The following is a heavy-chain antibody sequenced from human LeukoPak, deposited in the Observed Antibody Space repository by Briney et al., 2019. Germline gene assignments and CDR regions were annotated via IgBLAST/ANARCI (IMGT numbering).Heavy chain of an antibody. CDR2: IYYSGST. CDR1: GGSISSYY. D-gene: IGHD3-22*01. Sequence: SETLSLTCTVSGGSISSYYWSWIRQPPGKGLEWIGYIYYSGSTNYNPSLESRVTISVDTSKNQFSLKLSSVTAADTAVYYCARQAYDSSGYGFDYWGQGTLVTVSS. CDR3: ARQAYDSSGYGFDY. J-gene: IGHJ4*02. V-gene: IGHV4-59*08.